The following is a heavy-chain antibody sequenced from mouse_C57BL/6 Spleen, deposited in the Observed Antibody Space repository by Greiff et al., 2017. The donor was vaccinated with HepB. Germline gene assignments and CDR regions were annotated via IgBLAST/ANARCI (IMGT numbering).Heavy chain of an antibody. Sequence: EVQLQQSGPELVKPGASVKISCKASGYTFTDYYMNWVKQSHGKSLEWIGDINPNNGGTSYNQKFKGKATLTVDKSSSTAYMELRSLTSEDSAVYSCARRTTVVARYLDVWGTGTTVTVSS. CDR1: GYTFTDYY. J-gene: IGHJ1*03. CDR2: INPNNGGT. D-gene: IGHD1-1*01. CDR3: ARRTTVVARYLDV. V-gene: IGHV1-26*01.